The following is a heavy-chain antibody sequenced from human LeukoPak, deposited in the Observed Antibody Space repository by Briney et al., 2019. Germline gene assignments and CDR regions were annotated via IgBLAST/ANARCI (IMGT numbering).Heavy chain of an antibody. CDR2: INPSSGGT. CDR1: GYTFTRHY. V-gene: IGHV1-46*01. CDR3: ARDGLYCTNGVCSSDI. Sequence: ASVKVSCKASGYTFTRHYMNWVRQAPGQGLEWMGKINPSSGGTGYAQKFQGRVTMTRDTSTSTVYMELTSLRSEDTAVYYCARDGLYCTNGVCSSDIWGQGTLVTVSS. D-gene: IGHD2-8*01. J-gene: IGHJ3*02.